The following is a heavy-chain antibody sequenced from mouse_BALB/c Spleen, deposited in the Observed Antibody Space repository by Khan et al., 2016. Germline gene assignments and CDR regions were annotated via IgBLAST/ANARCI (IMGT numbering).Heavy chain of an antibody. V-gene: IGHV3-8*02. J-gene: IGHJ3*01. Sequence: EVQLQESGPSLVKPSQTLSLTCSVTGDSITHGYWNWIRKFPGNKLDYMGYISYSDSTYYNPSLKSRISLTRDTSNNQYYLQLNSVTAEDTATYYCSRSAGSSFAYWGQGTLVTVSA. D-gene: IGHD1-1*01. CDR3: SRSAGSSFAY. CDR2: ISYSDST. CDR1: GDSITHGY.